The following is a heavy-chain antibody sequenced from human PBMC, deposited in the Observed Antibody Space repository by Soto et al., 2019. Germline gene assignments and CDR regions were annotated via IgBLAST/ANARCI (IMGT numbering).Heavy chain of an antibody. J-gene: IGHJ4*02. Sequence: QVQLQESXPXLXKPSQTLSLTCTVSGVSISSYYWSWIRQPPGKGLEWIGYIYYSVSTNYNPSLKSRVTMSVDTSKNQFSLKLTSVTAADTAVYYCARHAGTDYDDLFDYWGQGTLVTVSS. CDR3: ARHAGTDYDDLFDY. CDR1: GVSISSYY. D-gene: IGHD4-17*01. V-gene: IGHV4-59*08. CDR2: IYYSVST.